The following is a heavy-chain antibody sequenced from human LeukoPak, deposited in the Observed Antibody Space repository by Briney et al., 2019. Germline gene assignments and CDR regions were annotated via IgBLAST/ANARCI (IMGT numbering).Heavy chain of an antibody. D-gene: IGHD5-24*01. Sequence: PSETLSLTCTVSGGSISSSSYYWAWIRQPPGKGLEWIGSIYYTGSTYYNPSLKSRVTISVDTSKNQFSLRLSSVTAADTAVYYCARDTGRDGYLDAFDIWGQGTMVTVSS. CDR2: IYYTGST. CDR1: GGSISSSSYY. J-gene: IGHJ3*02. V-gene: IGHV4-39*07. CDR3: ARDTGRDGYLDAFDI.